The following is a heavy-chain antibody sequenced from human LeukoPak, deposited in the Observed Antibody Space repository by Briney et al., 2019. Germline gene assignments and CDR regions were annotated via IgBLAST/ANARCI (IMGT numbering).Heavy chain of an antibody. CDR2: IYSGGST. Sequence: GGSLRLSCAASGFTVSSNYMSWVRQAPGKGLEWVSVIYSGGSTYYADSVKGRFTISRDNSKNTLYLQMNSLRAKDTAVYYCARGYGGYDIYYFDYWGQGTLVTVSS. J-gene: IGHJ4*02. D-gene: IGHD5-12*01. CDR3: ARGYGGYDIYYFDY. V-gene: IGHV3-53*01. CDR1: GFTVSSNY.